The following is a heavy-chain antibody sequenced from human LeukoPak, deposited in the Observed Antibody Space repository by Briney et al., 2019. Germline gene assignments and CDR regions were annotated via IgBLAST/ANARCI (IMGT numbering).Heavy chain of an antibody. CDR3: ARVLYSGYDSDY. J-gene: IGHJ4*02. D-gene: IGHD5-12*01. CDR2: ISSSSSYI. Sequence: GGSLRLSCAASGFTFSSYSVNWVRQAPGKGLEWVSSISSSSSYIYYADSVKGRFTVSRDYAKNSLYLQMNSLRAEDTAVYYCARVLYSGYDSDYWGQGTLVTVSS. V-gene: IGHV3-21*01. CDR1: GFTFSSYS.